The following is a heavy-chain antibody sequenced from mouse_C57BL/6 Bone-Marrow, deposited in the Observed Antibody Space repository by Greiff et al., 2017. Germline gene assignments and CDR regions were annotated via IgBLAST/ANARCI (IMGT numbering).Heavy chain of an antibody. Sequence: EVKVVESGGGLVQSGRSLRLSCATSGFTFSDFYMEWVRQAPGKGLEWIAASRNKANDYTTEYSASVKGRFIVSRDTSQSILYLQMNALRAEDTAIYYCAREDGYHSMWGTGTTVTVSS. D-gene: IGHD2-3*01. CDR2: SRNKANDYTT. CDR1: GFTFSDFY. J-gene: IGHJ1*03. CDR3: AREDGYHSM. V-gene: IGHV7-1*01.